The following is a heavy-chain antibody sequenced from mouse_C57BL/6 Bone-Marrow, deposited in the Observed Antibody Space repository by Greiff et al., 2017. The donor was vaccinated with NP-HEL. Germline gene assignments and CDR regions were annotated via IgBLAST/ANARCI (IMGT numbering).Heavy chain of an antibody. J-gene: IGHJ2*01. CDR3: ARGGTKVRDFDY. CDR1: GYTFTSYW. Sequence: VQLQQPGAELVMPGASVKLSCKASGYTFTSYWMHWVKQMPGQGLEWIGEIDPSDSYTNYNQKFKGKATLTVDKSSSTAYMQLSSLTSEDSAVYYCARGGTKVRDFDYWGQGTTLTVSS. V-gene: IGHV1-69*01. CDR2: IDPSDSYT. D-gene: IGHD2-1*01.